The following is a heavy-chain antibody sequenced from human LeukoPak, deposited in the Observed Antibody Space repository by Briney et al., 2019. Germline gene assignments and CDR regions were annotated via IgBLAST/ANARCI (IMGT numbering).Heavy chain of an antibody. CDR2: IYHSGST. J-gene: IGHJ4*02. D-gene: IGHD3-10*01. CDR1: GGSVSSGSFY. V-gene: IGHV4-61*01. Sequence: SETLSLTCTVSGGSVSSGSFYWSWIRQPPGKRLEWIGYIYHSGSTNYNPSLKSRVTISVDTSKNQFSLKLSSVTPADTAVYYCARARLTYYYGSGSYTFDYWGQGTLVTVSS. CDR3: ARARLTYYYGSGSYTFDY.